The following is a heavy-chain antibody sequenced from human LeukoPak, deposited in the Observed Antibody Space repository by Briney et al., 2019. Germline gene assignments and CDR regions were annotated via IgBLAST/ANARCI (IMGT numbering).Heavy chain of an antibody. CDR2: INHNGNVN. Sequence: QPGGSLRLSCAASGFTFSSYWMNWARQAPGKGLEWVASINHNGNVNYYVDSVKGRFTISRDNAKNSLYLQMNSLRDDDTAVYYCARRERQSANYYYFDYWGQGTLVTVSS. CDR1: GFTFSSYW. CDR3: ARRERQSANYYYFDY. V-gene: IGHV3-7*01. J-gene: IGHJ4*02. D-gene: IGHD4/OR15-4a*01.